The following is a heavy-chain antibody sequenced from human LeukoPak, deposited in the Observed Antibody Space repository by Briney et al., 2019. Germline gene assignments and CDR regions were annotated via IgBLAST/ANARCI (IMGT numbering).Heavy chain of an antibody. CDR2: IKQDGSEK. Sequence: GGSLRLSCAASGFTFSSYWMSWVRQAPGKGLEWVANIKQDGSEKYYVDSVKGRFTISRDNAKNSLYLQMNSLRAEDTAVHYCAREDTRVRANWFDPWGQGTLVTVSS. D-gene: IGHD3-10*01. V-gene: IGHV3-7*01. CDR3: AREDTRVRANWFDP. J-gene: IGHJ5*02. CDR1: GFTFSSYW.